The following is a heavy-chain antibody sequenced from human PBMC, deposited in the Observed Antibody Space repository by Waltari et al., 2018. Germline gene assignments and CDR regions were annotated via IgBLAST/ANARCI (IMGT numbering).Heavy chain of an antibody. V-gene: IGHV3-23*01. D-gene: IGHD3-10*01. J-gene: IGHJ3*01. CDR2: ISGSNTYT. CDR1: GFSSGDYA. Sequence: EVQLLESGGGFVEPGGSLRLSCAASGFSSGDYALSWVRQAPGKGLEWVSGISGSNTYTYYADSVKGRFTFSRDNSKNTLYLQMHNLRAEDTAMYYCAKVLAAAYGWGSDDAFDVWGQGTMVNVSS. CDR3: AKVLAAAYGWGSDDAFDV.